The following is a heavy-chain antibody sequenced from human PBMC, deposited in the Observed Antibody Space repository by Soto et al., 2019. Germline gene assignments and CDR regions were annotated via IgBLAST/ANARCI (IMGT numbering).Heavy chain of an antibody. V-gene: IGHV3-7*05. J-gene: IGHJ4*02. CDR3: TSRYLEHCFSSGCSAPYDY. CDR1: EGSCSNLG. D-gene: IGHD6-19*01. Sequence: WGFLRLPRAAVEGSCSNLGGRCIRKTPRKGLEWVANIRQDGSEKNYVDSVKGRFTISRDNAKNSLYLQMNGLRVEDTAVYYCTSRYLEHCFSSGCSAPYDYWGQGALVTVSS. CDR2: IRQDGSEK.